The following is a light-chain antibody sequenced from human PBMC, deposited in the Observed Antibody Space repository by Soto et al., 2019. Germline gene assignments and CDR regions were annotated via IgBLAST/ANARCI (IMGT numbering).Light chain of an antibody. V-gene: IGKV1-39*01. Sequence: DIQMTQSPSSLSASVGDRVTITCRASQTIINYLNWYQQKPGKAPKLLIYAASTLQSGVSSRFSGSGSGTDFTLSIGSLQPEDFATYYCQKYSSAPPTFAQGTKVDIK. CDR3: QKYSSAPPT. CDR1: QTIINY. CDR2: AAS. J-gene: IGKJ1*01.